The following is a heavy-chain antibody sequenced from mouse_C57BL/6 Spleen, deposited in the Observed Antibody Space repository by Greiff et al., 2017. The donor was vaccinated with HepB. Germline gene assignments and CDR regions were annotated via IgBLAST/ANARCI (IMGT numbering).Heavy chain of an antibody. Sequence: EVQRVESGGGLVKPGGSLKLSCAASGFTFSSYTMSWVRQTPEKRLEWVATISGGGGNTYYPDSVKGRFTISRDNAKNTLYLQMSSLRSEDTALYYCARHVPYGNAMDYWGQGTSVTVSS. CDR3: ARHVPYGNAMDY. CDR2: ISGGGGNT. CDR1: GFTFSSYT. V-gene: IGHV5-9*01. D-gene: IGHD1-1*01. J-gene: IGHJ4*01.